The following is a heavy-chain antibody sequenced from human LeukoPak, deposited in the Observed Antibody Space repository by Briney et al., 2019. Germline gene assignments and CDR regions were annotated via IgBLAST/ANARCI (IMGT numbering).Heavy chain of an antibody. CDR2: INHSGST. V-gene: IGHV4-34*01. J-gene: IGHJ6*02. Sequence: SETLSLTCAVYGGSFSGYYWSWIRQPPGKGLGWIGEINHSGSTNYNPSLKSRVTISVDTSKNQFSLKLSSVTAADTAVYYCARDSYGSGSYYIGGMDVWGQGTTVTVSS. D-gene: IGHD3-10*01. CDR3: ARDSYGSGSYYIGGMDV. CDR1: GGSFSGYY.